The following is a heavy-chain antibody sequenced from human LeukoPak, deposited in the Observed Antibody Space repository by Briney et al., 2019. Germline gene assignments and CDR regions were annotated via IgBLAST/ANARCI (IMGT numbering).Heavy chain of an antibody. J-gene: IGHJ5*02. CDR3: ARDNGLNWFDP. D-gene: IGHD2-8*01. V-gene: IGHV3-66*01. CDR1: GFTVNNNY. Sequence: GGSLRLSCAASGFTVNNNYMSWVRQAPGKGLEWVSVIHSGGSTYYADSVKGRFTISRDNSKNTPYLQMNSLRAEDTAVYYCARDNGLNWFDPWGQGTLVTVSS. CDR2: IHSGGST.